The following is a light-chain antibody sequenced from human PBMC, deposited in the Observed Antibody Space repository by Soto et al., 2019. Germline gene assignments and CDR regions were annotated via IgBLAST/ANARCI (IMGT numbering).Light chain of an antibody. V-gene: IGLV1-40*01. Sequence: QSALTQPPSVSGAPGQRVTISCTGGASNIGANYDVHWYQQLPGTAPKLLIYGTSNRPSGVPDRFSGSKSGTSDSLAITGLQAEDEAHYFCQSYDFTLGAFWVFGGGTKVTVL. CDR1: ASNIGANYD. CDR3: QSYDFTLGAFWV. CDR2: GTS. J-gene: IGLJ3*02.